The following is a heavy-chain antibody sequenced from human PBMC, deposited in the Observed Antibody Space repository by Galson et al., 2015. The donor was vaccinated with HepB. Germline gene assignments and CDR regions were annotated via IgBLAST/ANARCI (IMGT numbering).Heavy chain of an antibody. Sequence: SLRLSCAASGFTFSSYGMHWVRQAPGKGLEWVAVISYDGSNKYYADSVKGRFTISRDNSKNTLYLQMNSLRAEDTAVYYCAKDSSYYDFWSGYPTTDYYFDYWGQGTLVTVSS. CDR2: ISYDGSNK. CDR3: AKDSSYYDFWSGYPTTDYYFDY. J-gene: IGHJ4*02. D-gene: IGHD3-3*01. V-gene: IGHV3-30*18. CDR1: GFTFSSYG.